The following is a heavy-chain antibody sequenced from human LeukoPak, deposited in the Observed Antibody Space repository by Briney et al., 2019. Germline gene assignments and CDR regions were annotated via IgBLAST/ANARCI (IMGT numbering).Heavy chain of an antibody. Sequence: GGSLRLSCAASGFTFSSYSMNWVRQASGKGLEWVSSISSSSSYIYCADSVKGRFTISRDNAKNSLYLQMNSLRAEDTAVYYCAKGRGFGELLGGEFDYWGQGTLVTVSS. J-gene: IGHJ4*02. D-gene: IGHD3-10*01. CDR3: AKGRGFGELLGGEFDY. CDR2: ISSSSSYI. V-gene: IGHV3-21*04. CDR1: GFTFSSYS.